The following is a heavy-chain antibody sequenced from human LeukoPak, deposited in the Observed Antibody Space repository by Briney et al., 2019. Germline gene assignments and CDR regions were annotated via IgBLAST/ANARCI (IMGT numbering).Heavy chain of an antibody. CDR3: ASPLIAVAGTHRASGAGGAKDY. CDR1: GFTFSNYA. CDR2: ISSSSSYI. Sequence: GGSLRLSCAASGFTFSNYAMTWVRQAPGKGLEWVSSISSSSSYIYYADSVKGRFTISRDNAKNSLYLQMNSLRAEDTAVYYCASPLIAVAGTHRASGAGGAKDYWGQGTLVTVSS. D-gene: IGHD6-19*01. V-gene: IGHV3-21*01. J-gene: IGHJ4*02.